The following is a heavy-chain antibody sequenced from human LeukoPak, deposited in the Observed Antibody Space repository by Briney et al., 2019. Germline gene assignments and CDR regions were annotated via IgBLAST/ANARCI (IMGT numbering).Heavy chain of an antibody. D-gene: IGHD6-19*01. J-gene: IGHJ4*02. Sequence: PGGSLSLSCAASGFTFNKDGMRWVRQPPGRGLEWVSTLIENGAQTHYADSVKGRFTISRDNSRNTVLLQMNSLRADDTALYYCTKGDGGWYPIDYWGEGTLVIVSS. CDR2: LIENGAQT. CDR1: GFTFNKDG. V-gene: IGHV3-23*01. CDR3: TKGDGGWYPIDY.